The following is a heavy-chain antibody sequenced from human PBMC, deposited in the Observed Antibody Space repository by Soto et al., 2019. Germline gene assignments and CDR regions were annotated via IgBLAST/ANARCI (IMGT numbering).Heavy chain of an antibody. V-gene: IGHV3-23*01. CDR3: AKGGDIWFGEFDYYYMDV. D-gene: IGHD3-10*01. Sequence: GGSLRLSCAASGFTFSSYAMSWVRQAPGKGLEWVSAISGSGGSTYYADSVKGRFTISRDNSKTTLYLQMNSLRAEDTAVYYCAKGGDIWFGEFDYYYMDVWGKGTTVTVSS. CDR2: ISGSGGST. CDR1: GFTFSSYA. J-gene: IGHJ6*03.